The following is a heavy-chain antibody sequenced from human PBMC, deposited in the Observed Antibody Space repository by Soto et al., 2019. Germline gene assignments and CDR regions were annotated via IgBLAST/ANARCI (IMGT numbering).Heavy chain of an antibody. D-gene: IGHD2-2*01. CDR1: GYTFTSHG. CDR3: AINLRQGYCISTSCYATEFDS. CDR2: ISAYNGNT. V-gene: IGHV1-18*01. Sequence: QVQLVQSGAEVKKPGASVKVSCKASGYTFTSHGTSWVRQAPGQGLEWMGWISAYNGNTNYAQKIQGRVTLTRATSTSTAYVELRSLRSDDTAVYYCAINLRQGYCISTSCYATEFDSWGQGTLVTVSS. J-gene: IGHJ4*02.